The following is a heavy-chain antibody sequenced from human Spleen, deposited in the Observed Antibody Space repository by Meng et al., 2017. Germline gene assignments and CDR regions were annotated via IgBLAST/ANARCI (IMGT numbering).Heavy chain of an antibody. CDR2: FYYSGST. CDR1: GGSISSGGYY. V-gene: IGHV4-31*01. CDR3: ARDLSGYGWFDP. J-gene: IGHJ5*02. Sequence: VQLQESGPGLVRPSETPSLTCTVSGGSISSGGYYWSWIRQHPGKGLEWIGYFYYSGSTYYNPSLKSLVTISLDTSKNQFSLKLSSVTAADTAVYYCARDLSGYGWFDPWGQGTLVTVSS. D-gene: IGHD5-18*01.